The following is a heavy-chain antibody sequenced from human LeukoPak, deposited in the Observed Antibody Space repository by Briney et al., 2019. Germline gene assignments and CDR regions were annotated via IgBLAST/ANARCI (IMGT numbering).Heavy chain of an antibody. D-gene: IGHD6-13*01. Sequence: GGSLRLSCAASGFSLSAYGVHWVRQAPGKGLEWVAVIWYDGTSKDYADSVKGRFTFSRDNSKNTLYLQMNSLRAEDTAVYYCAKVSSWFYLANYYFDYWGQGTLVTVSS. CDR3: AKVSSWFYLANYYFDY. CDR1: GFSLSAYG. J-gene: IGHJ4*02. V-gene: IGHV3-33*06. CDR2: IWYDGTSK.